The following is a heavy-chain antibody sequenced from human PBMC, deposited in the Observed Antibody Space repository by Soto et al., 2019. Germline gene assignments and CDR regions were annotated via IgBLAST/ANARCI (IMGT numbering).Heavy chain of an antibody. J-gene: IGHJ1*01. CDR2: IRSKANSYAT. D-gene: IGHD4-17*01. CDR3: TSPDYGGNSEYFQY. CDR1: GFTFSGSA. Sequence: GGSLRLSCAASGFTFSGSAMHWVRQASGKGLEWVGRIRSKANSYATAYAASVKGRFTISRDDSKNTAYLQMNSLKTEDTAVYYCTSPDYGGNSEYFQYWGKGTLVTVAS. V-gene: IGHV3-73*01.